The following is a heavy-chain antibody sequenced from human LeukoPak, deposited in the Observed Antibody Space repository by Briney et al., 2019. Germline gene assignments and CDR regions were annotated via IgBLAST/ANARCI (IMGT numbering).Heavy chain of an antibody. Sequence: SGGSLRLSCAASGFTFSHAWMNWVRQAPGKGLEWVGRLKGRTEGGTTNYAAPVKGRFTISRDDSKDTLYLQMNSLKTEDTAVYYCATSFIPATVSKYNYGLDVWGQGTAVTVS. CDR3: ATSFIPATVSKYNYGLDV. J-gene: IGHJ6*02. V-gene: IGHV3-15*01. D-gene: IGHD2-2*01. CDR1: GFTFSHAW. CDR2: LKGRTEGGTT.